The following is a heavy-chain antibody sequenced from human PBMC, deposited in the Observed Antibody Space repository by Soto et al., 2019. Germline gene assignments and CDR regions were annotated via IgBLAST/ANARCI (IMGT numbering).Heavy chain of an antibody. CDR2: IYYSGST. V-gene: IGHV4-39*01. CDR1: GGSISSSSYY. D-gene: IGHD3-10*01. Sequence: QLQLQESGPGLVKPSETLSLTCTVSGGSISSSSYYWGWIRQPPGKGLEWIGSIYYSGSTYYNPSLKSRVTISDDTSKNQFSLKLSSVTAADTAVYYCARVYYGSWGKYHWFDPWGQGTLVTVSS. J-gene: IGHJ5*02. CDR3: ARVYYGSWGKYHWFDP.